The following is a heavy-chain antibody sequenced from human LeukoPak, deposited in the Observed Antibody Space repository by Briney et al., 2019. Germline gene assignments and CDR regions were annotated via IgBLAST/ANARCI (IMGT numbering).Heavy chain of an antibody. J-gene: IGHJ6*03. CDR2: ISHDGSNN. V-gene: IGHV3-30*03. Sequence: GGTLRLSCAASGFTFSNYGMHWVREAPGKGLEWGVVISHDGSNNNYADSVKGRFTISRDNSKNTLYLQMNSLRAEDTAVYYCARGSAAPLYYYYMDVWGKGTTVTVSS. CDR1: GFTFSNYG. D-gene: IGHD2-15*01. CDR3: ARGSAAPLYYYYMDV.